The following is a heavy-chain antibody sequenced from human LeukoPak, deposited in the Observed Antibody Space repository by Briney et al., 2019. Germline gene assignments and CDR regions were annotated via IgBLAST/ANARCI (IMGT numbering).Heavy chain of an antibody. D-gene: IGHD4-17*01. CDR2: ISGSGSRT. CDR1: GFTFSSYA. Sequence: GGSLRLSCAASGFTFSSYAMSWVRQAPGKGLEWVSAISGSGSRTYYADSVKGRFTISRDNSKNTLYLQMNSLRVEDTAVYYCAKDPAYGDRPNWFDPWGQGTLVTASS. J-gene: IGHJ5*02. CDR3: AKDPAYGDRPNWFDP. V-gene: IGHV3-23*01.